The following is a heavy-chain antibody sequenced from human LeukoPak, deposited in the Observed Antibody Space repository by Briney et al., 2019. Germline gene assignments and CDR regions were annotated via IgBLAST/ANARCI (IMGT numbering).Heavy chain of an antibody. CDR2: ISSSSSYT. J-gene: IGHJ6*02. Sequence: PGGSLRLSCAASGFTFSDYYMSWIRQAPGKGLEWVSYISSSSSYTNYADSVEGRFTISRDNAKNSLYLQMNSLRAEDTAVYYCARDRVRVTTVFTWEVYYYGMDVWGQGTTVTVSS. V-gene: IGHV3-11*05. D-gene: IGHD4-17*01. CDR3: ARDRVRVTTVFTWEVYYYGMDV. CDR1: GFTFSDYY.